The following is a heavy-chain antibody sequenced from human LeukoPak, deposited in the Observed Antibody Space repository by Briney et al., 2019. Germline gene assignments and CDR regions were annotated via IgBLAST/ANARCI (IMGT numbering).Heavy chain of an antibody. CDR2: IIPIFGTA. Sequence: SVKVSCKASGGTFSSYPISWVRQAPRQGLEWMGGIIPIFGTANYAQKFQGRVTITTDESTSTAYMELNSLRSEDTAVYYCARGTRGYYYYYMDVWGQGTPVTVSS. D-gene: IGHD2-2*01. J-gene: IGHJ6*03. V-gene: IGHV1-69*05. CDR3: ARGTRGYYYYYMDV. CDR1: GGTFSSYP.